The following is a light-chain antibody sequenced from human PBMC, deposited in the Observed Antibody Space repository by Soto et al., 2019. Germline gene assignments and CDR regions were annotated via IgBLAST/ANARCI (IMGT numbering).Light chain of an antibody. J-gene: IGKJ4*01. Sequence: AIQLTQSPSSLSASVGDRVTITCRASQGIRNDLGWYQQKPGKAPKFLIHKVSTLVSGVPSRFSGSGSGTEFTLTISSLQPDDFAVYYCQQYNNWPALTFGGGTKVDIK. CDR2: KVS. CDR3: QQYNNWPALT. V-gene: IGKV1D-13*01. CDR1: QGIRND.